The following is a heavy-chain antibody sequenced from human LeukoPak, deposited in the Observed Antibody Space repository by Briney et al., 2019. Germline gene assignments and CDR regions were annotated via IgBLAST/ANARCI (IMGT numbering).Heavy chain of an antibody. V-gene: IGHV1-18*01. J-gene: IGHJ4*02. CDR2: MSAYNGNT. CDR1: GYTFTSYG. Sequence: GASVKVSCKASGYTFTSYGISWVRQAPGQGLEWMGWMSAYNGNTNYAQKLQGRVTMTADTSTSTAYMELSSLRSDDTAVYYCARDGFDWLLYRFDYWGQGTLVTVSS. CDR3: ARDGFDWLLYRFDY. D-gene: IGHD3-9*01.